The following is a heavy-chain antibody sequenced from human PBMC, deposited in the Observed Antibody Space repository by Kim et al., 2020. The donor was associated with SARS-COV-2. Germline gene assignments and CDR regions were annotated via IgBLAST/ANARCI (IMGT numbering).Heavy chain of an antibody. CDR3: AKDSYYGSGSYGVHY. V-gene: IGHV3-33*06. Sequence: DPVKGRFTLSRDNSKNTVYLQMNSLRAKDTAVYYCAKDSYYGSGSYGVHYRGQGTLVTVSS. D-gene: IGHD3-10*01. J-gene: IGHJ4*02.